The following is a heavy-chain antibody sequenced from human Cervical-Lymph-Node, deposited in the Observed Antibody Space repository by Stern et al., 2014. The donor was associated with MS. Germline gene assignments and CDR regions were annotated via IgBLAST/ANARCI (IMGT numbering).Heavy chain of an antibody. Sequence: EVQLVESGGGLVQPGGSLRLSCAASGFTFSSYDMHWVRQATGKGMEWVLAIGTAGDTYYPCSVKGRFTISRENAKNSLYLQMNSLRAGDTAVYYCARGTHCSGGSCYSSDYFDYWGQGTLVTVSS. CDR2: IGTAGDT. V-gene: IGHV3-13*01. D-gene: IGHD2-15*01. CDR3: ARGTHCSGGSCYSSDYFDY. J-gene: IGHJ4*02. CDR1: GFTFSSYD.